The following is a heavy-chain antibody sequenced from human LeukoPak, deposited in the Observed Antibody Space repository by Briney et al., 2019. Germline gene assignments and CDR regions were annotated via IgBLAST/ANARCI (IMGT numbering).Heavy chain of an antibody. Sequence: SVKVSCKASGGTFSSYAISWVRQAPGQGLEWMGRIIPILGIANYAQKFQGRVTITADKSTSTAYMELSSLRSEDTAVYYCAGAAITIFGVVIDWFDPWGQGTLVTVSS. CDR1: GGTFSSYA. J-gene: IGHJ5*02. CDR3: AGAAITIFGVVIDWFDP. D-gene: IGHD3-3*01. V-gene: IGHV1-69*04. CDR2: IIPILGIA.